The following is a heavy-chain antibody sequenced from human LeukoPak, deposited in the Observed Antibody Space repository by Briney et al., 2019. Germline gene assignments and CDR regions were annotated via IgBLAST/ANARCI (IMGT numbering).Heavy chain of an antibody. V-gene: IGHV3-53*01. CDR1: GVTVSTNY. J-gene: IGHJ5*02. D-gene: IGHD3-10*01. CDR3: ARLEVRGVIGP. CDR2: IYSGGNT. Sequence: PGGSLRLSCAASGVTVSTNYMNWVRQAPGKGLECVSLIYSGGNTYYADAVKGRFTISRDNSKNMVYLQMNSLRAEDTAVYYCARLEVRGVIGPWGQGTLVTVSS.